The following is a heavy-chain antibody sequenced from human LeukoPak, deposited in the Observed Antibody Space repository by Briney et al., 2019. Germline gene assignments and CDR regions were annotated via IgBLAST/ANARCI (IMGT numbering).Heavy chain of an antibody. CDR1: GFTFISYA. V-gene: IGHV3-23*01. D-gene: IGHD3-10*01. CDR3: ANGGFGELPFDY. J-gene: IGHJ4*02. Sequence: GGSLRLSCAASGFTFISYAMSWVRQAPGKGLEWVSAISGSGGSTYYADSVKGRFTISRDNSKNTLYLQMNSLRAEDTAVYYCANGGFGELPFDYWGQGTLVTVSS. CDR2: ISGSGGST.